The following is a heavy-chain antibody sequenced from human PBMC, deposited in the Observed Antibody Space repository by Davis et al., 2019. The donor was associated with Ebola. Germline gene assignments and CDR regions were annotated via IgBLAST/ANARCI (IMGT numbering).Heavy chain of an antibody. CDR1: GFTFTSYA. D-gene: IGHD1-26*01. CDR2: VSGNAGGT. J-gene: IGHJ4*02. V-gene: IGHV3-23*01. Sequence: GESLKISCAASGFTFTSYAMSWVRQAPGKGLEWVSAVSGNAGGTYYADSVKGRFTISRDNSRYTLFLQMNSLRAEDTAVYYCAKDLFVGGTYWAFDSWGQGTLVTVSS. CDR3: AKDLFVGGTYWAFDS.